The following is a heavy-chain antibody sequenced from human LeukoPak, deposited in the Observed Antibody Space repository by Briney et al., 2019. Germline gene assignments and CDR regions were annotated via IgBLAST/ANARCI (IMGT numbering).Heavy chain of an antibody. CDR2: ISGSAGST. Sequence: VRSLRLSCAASGFTFSSYAMGWVRQAPGKGLEWVSGISGSAGSTYYADSVKGRFTISRDNSKNTLYLQMNSLRAEDTAVYYCSRGRYCSSTSCYIDYWGQGTLVTVSS. CDR3: SRGRYCSSTSCYIDY. CDR1: GFTFSSYA. D-gene: IGHD2-2*02. J-gene: IGHJ4*02. V-gene: IGHV3-23*01.